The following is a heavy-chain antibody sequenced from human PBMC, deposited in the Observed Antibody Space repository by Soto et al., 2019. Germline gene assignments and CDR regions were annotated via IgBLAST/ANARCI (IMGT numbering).Heavy chain of an antibody. V-gene: IGHV2-5*02. D-gene: IGHD3-10*01. CDR3: AHLDLINYGSGSYPFDY. CDR2: IYWDDDK. CDR1: GFSLSTSGVG. Sequence: QITLKESGPTLVKPTQTLTLTCTFSGFSLSTSGVGVGWIRQPPGKALEWLALIYWDDDKRYSPSLKSRLTITKXXSXDXXVLTMTNMDPVDTATYYCAHLDLINYGSGSYPFDYWGQGTLVTVSS. J-gene: IGHJ4*02.